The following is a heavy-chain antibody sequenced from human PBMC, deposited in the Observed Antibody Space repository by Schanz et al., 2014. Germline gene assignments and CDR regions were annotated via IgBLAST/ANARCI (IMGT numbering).Heavy chain of an antibody. CDR2: IWYDGNNK. V-gene: IGHV3-33*06. CDR3: AKGQGAVINNWYFDL. D-gene: IGHD2-21*01. Sequence: QVQLVESGGGVVQPGRSLRLSCAASGFTFSSYGMHWVRQAPGKGLEWVAVIWYDGNNKFYADSVKGRFTISRDNSKNTLYLQMSSLRAEDTALYYCAKGQGAVINNWYFDLWGRGTLVTVSS. CDR1: GFTFSSYG. J-gene: IGHJ2*01.